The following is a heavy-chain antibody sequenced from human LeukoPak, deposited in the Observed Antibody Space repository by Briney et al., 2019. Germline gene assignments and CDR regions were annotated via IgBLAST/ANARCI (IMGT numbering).Heavy chain of an antibody. D-gene: IGHD3-16*02. CDR1: GFTLSSNY. J-gene: IGHJ4*02. CDR2: IYSGGST. Sequence: GGSLRLSCAASGFTLSSNYMSWVRQAPGKGLEWVSVIYSGGSTYYADSVKGRFTISRVNSKNTLYLQMNSLRAEDTAVYYCARMMYGVIAEYYFDYWGQGTLVTVSS. CDR3: ARMMYGVIAEYYFDY. V-gene: IGHV3-66*02.